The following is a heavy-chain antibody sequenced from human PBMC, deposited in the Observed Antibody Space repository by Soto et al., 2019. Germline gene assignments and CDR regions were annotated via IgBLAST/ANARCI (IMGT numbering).Heavy chain of an antibody. J-gene: IGHJ6*02. CDR1: GGSFSGYY. D-gene: IGHD3-3*01. V-gene: IGHV4-34*01. Sequence: PSETLSLTCAVYGGSFSGYYWSWIRQPPGKGLEWIEEINHSGSTNYNPSLKSRVTISVDTSKNQFSLKLSSVTAADTAVYYCARVYYDFWSGYEYYYYYGMDVWGQGTTVTVSS. CDR2: INHSGST. CDR3: ARVYYDFWSGYEYYYYYGMDV.